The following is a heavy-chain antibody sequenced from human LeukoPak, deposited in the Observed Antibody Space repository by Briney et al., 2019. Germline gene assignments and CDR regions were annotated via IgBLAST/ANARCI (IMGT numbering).Heavy chain of an antibody. V-gene: IGHV1-69*06. Sequence: GASVKVSCKASGGTLSTYAISWVRQAPGQGLEWMGGIIPIFGSANYAQKFQGRVTVTADKSTSTAYMELSSLRSEDTAVYYCARDMETQQLLYYWGQGTLVTVSS. CDR1: GGTLSTYA. CDR2: IIPIFGSA. CDR3: ARDMETQQLLYY. J-gene: IGHJ4*02. D-gene: IGHD6-13*01.